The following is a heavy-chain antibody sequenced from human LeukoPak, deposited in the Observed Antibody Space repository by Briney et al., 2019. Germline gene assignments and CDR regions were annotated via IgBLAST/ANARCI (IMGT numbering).Heavy chain of an antibody. CDR1: GFTFSSYS. CDR3: ARDLDIVVVPAEDRDYGMDV. CDR2: ISCSSSYI. Sequence: PGGSLRLSCAASGFTFSSYSMNWVRQPPGKGLEWVASISCSSSYIYYADSVKGRFTISRDNAKNSLYLQMNSLRAEDTAVYYCARDLDIVVVPAEDRDYGMDVWGKGTTVTVSS. J-gene: IGHJ6*04. V-gene: IGHV3-21*01. D-gene: IGHD2-2*03.